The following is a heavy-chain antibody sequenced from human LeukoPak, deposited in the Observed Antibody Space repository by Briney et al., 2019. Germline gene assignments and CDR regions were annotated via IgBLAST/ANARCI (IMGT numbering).Heavy chain of an antibody. D-gene: IGHD3-10*01. V-gene: IGHV4-59*01. CDR2: ISHSGSV. Sequence: PSETLSLTCTVSGGSFSNYYWSWIRQSPGKGLEWIGYISHSGSVNYNPSLKSRVTMSVDTSKNQFSLKLSSVTAADTAVYYCARVKGREGSTVIIDYWGQGTLVTVSS. J-gene: IGHJ4*02. CDR1: GGSFSNYY. CDR3: ARVKGREGSTVIIDY.